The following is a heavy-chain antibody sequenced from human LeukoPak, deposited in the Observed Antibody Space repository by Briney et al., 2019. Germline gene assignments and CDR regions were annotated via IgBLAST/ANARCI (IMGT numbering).Heavy chain of an antibody. V-gene: IGHV1-2*02. J-gene: IGHJ3*02. CDR1: GYTFTGYY. Sequence: ASVKVSCKASGYTFTGYYMHWVRQAPGQGLEWMGWINPNSGGTNYAQKFQGRVTMTRDTSISTAYMELSRLRSDDTAVYYCARGHSGSYYASDAFDIWGQGTMVTVSS. CDR3: ARGHSGSYYASDAFDI. D-gene: IGHD1-26*01. CDR2: INPNSGGT.